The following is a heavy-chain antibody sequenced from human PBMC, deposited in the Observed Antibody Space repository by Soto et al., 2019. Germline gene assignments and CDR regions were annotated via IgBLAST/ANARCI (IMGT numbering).Heavy chain of an antibody. J-gene: IGHJ4*02. CDR1: GFTVSSNY. CDR3: AKDQGSSWYEIDY. Sequence: GGSLRLSCAASGFTVSSNYMSWVRQAPGKGLEWVSVIYSGGSTYYADSVKGRFTISRDNSKNTLYLQMNSLRADDTAVYYCAKDQGSSWYEIDYWGQGTLVTVSS. V-gene: IGHV3-53*01. D-gene: IGHD6-13*01. CDR2: IYSGGST.